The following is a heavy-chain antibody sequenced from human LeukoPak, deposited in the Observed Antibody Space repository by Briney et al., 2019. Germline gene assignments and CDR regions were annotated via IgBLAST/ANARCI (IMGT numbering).Heavy chain of an antibody. CDR3: ARLGGPAAGTRDY. J-gene: IGHJ4*02. V-gene: IGHV3-21*01. D-gene: IGHD6-13*01. CDR2: ISSSSSYI. Sequence: SGGSLRLSCAASGFTFSSYEMNWVRQAPGKGLEWVSSISSSSSYIYYADSVKGRFTISRDNAKNSLHLQMNSLRAEDTAVYYCARLGGPAAGTRDYWGQGTLVTVSS. CDR1: GFTFSSYE.